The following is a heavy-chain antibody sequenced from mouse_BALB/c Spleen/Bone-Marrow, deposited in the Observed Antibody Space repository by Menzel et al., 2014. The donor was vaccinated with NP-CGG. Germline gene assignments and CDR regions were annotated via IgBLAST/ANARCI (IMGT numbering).Heavy chain of an antibody. D-gene: IGHD2-10*02. V-gene: IGHV7-1*02. J-gene: IGHJ3*01. CDR1: GFTFSDFY. Sequence: EVKLVESGGGLVQPGDSLILSCAPSGFTFSDFYMEWVRQPPGKRLEWIAASRNKAKHYTTEYSASVKGRFIVSRDTSQSILYLQMNALRAEDTAIYYCARDVGYGNYFVYRGQGTLVTVSA. CDR2: SRNKAKHYTT. CDR3: ARDVGYGNYFVY.